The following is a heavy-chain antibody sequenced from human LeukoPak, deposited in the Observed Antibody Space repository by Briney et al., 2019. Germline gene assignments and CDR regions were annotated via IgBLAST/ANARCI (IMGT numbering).Heavy chain of an antibody. CDR3: AREMATISPTGY. Sequence: ASVKVSCKASGYTFTSYAMHWVRQAPGQGLEWMGWISAYNGNTNYAQKLQGRVTMTTDTSTSTAYMELRSLRSDDTAVYYCAREMATISPTGYWGQGTLVTVSS. J-gene: IGHJ4*02. CDR1: GYTFTSYA. CDR2: ISAYNGNT. D-gene: IGHD5-24*01. V-gene: IGHV1-18*01.